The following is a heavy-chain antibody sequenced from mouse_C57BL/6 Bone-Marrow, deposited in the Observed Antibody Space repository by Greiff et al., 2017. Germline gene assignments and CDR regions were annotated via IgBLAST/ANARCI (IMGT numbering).Heavy chain of an antibody. Sequence: QVQLQQSGAELAKPGASVKLSCKASGYTFTSYWMHWVKQRPGQGLEWIGYINPSSGYTKYNQKFKDKATLTADKSSITAYMQLSSLTYEDSAVYYCALDSSGPYYYAMDYWGQGTSVTVSS. V-gene: IGHV1-7*01. CDR1: GYTFTSYW. CDR2: INPSSGYT. CDR3: ALDSSGPYYYAMDY. J-gene: IGHJ4*01. D-gene: IGHD3-2*02.